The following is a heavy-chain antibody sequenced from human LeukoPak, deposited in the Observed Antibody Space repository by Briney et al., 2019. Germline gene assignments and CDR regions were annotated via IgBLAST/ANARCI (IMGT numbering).Heavy chain of an antibody. J-gene: IGHJ6*03. V-gene: IGHV4-59*01. CDR2: IFHSGTT. CDR1: GGSISPYY. Sequence: SETLSLTCTMSGGSISPYYWSWIRQPPGKGRGWIAYIFHSGTTKYNPSLKSRVAISLDTPKSQFYLKLHSVTAPDTAVYYCARGGYYYLDVWGGGTTVTVSS. CDR3: ARGGYYYLDV.